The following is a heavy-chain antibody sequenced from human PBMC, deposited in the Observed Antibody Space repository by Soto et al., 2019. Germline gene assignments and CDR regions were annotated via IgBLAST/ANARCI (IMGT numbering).Heavy chain of an antibody. D-gene: IGHD3-22*01. Sequence: ASVKVSCKASGYTFTSYGISWVRQAPGQGLEWMGWISAYNGNTNYAQKLQGRVTMTTDTSTSTAYMELRSLRSDDTAVYYCARDRVFDYYDSSGSIDYWGQGTLVTVSS. CDR1: GYTFTSYG. CDR3: ARDRVFDYYDSSGSIDY. CDR2: ISAYNGNT. J-gene: IGHJ4*02. V-gene: IGHV1-18*01.